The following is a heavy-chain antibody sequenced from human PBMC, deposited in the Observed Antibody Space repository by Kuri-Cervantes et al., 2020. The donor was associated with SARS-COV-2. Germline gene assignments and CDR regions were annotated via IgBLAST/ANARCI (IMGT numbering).Heavy chain of an antibody. D-gene: IGHD3-10*02. J-gene: IGHJ4*02. CDR3: ARQLETTMLYYFDY. CDR2: IIPIFGIA. CDR1: GGTFSSYA. V-gene: IGHV1-69*04. Sequence: SVKVSCKASGGTFSSYAISWVRQAPGQGLGWMGRIIPIFGIANYAQKFQGRVTITADKSTSTAYMELSSLRSEDTAVYYCARQLETTMLYYFDYWGQGTLVTVSS.